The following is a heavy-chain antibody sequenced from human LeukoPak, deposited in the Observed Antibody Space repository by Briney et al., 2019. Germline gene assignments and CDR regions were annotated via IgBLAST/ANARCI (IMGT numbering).Heavy chain of an antibody. D-gene: IGHD2-2*01. CDR3: ARLGYCSSTACYLYSINWFDT. V-gene: IGHV4-39*01. CDR1: GDSITSSDYY. CDR2: TYYSGTT. J-gene: IGHJ5*02. Sequence: SETLSLTCTVSGDSITSSDYYWGWIRQPPGKGLEWIGTTYYSGTTSYNPSLKSRVTISVDTSKNQFSLKLSSVTAADMAVYYCARLGYCSSTACYLYSINWFDTWGQGTLVTVSS.